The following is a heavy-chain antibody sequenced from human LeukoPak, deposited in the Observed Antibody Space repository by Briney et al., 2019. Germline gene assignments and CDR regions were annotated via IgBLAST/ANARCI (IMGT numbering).Heavy chain of an antibody. D-gene: IGHD6-13*01. J-gene: IGHJ3*02. CDR3: ARDVAAAEDAFDI. Sequence: ASVKVSCKASGGTFTKYGISWVRQAPGQGLEWMGRIIPLVGRANYAQKFQGRVTITADKSTSTAYMELSSLRSEGTAVYYCARDVAAAEDAFDIWGQGTMVTVSS. CDR1: GGTFTKYG. V-gene: IGHV1-69*04. CDR2: IIPLVGRA.